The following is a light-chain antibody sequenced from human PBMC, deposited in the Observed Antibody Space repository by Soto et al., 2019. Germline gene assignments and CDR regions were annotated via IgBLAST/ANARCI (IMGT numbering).Light chain of an antibody. CDR1: QSVSSSY. J-gene: IGKJ1*01. V-gene: IGKV3-20*01. Sequence: EIVLTQSPGTLSLSPGERATLSCRASQSVSSSYLAWYQQKPGQAPRLLIYGASSRATGIPDRFSGSGSGTDFTLTISRLEPEDFALYYCQQYGSSPQTLGQGTKVEIK. CDR3: QQYGSSPQT. CDR2: GAS.